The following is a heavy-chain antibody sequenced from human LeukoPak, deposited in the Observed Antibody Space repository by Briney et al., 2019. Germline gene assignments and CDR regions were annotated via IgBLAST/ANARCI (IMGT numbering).Heavy chain of an antibody. CDR1: GYTFTSYY. D-gene: IGHD2-21*02. CDR2: INPSGGST. Sequence: ASVKVSCKASGYTFTSYYMHWVRQAPGQGLEWMGIINPSGGSTSYAQKFQGRVTMTRDMSTSTVYMELSSLRSDDTAVYYCARDWEHIVVVTAIGVNDAFDIWGQGTMVTVSS. CDR3: ARDWEHIVVVTAIGVNDAFDI. J-gene: IGHJ3*02. V-gene: IGHV1-46*01.